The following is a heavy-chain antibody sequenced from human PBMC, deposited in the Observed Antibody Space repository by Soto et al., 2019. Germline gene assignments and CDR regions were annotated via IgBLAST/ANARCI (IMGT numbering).Heavy chain of an antibody. CDR1: GGSFSGYY. CDR3: ARGGGPATITI. CDR2: INHSGST. J-gene: IGHJ4*02. D-gene: IGHD5-12*01. Sequence: QVQLQQWGAGLLKPSETLSLTCAVYGGSFSGYYWSWIRQPPGKGLEWIGEINHSGSTNYNPSLKSRVTISVDTSKNQFSLKLSSVTAADTAVYYCARGGGPATITIWGQGTLVTVSS. V-gene: IGHV4-34*01.